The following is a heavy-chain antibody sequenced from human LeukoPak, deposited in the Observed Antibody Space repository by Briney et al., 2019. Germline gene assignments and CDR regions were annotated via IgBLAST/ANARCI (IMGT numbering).Heavy chain of an antibody. D-gene: IGHD6-6*01. CDR3: ARDPRYGIAARQFDY. CDR2: INPNSGGT. J-gene: IGHJ4*02. CDR1: GYTFTGYY. V-gene: IGHV1-2*02. Sequence: EASVKVSCKASGYTFTGYYMHWVRQAPGQGLEWMGWINPNSGGTNYAQKFQGRVTMIRDTSISTAYMELSRLRSDDTAVYYCARDPRYGIAARQFDYWGQGTLVTVSS.